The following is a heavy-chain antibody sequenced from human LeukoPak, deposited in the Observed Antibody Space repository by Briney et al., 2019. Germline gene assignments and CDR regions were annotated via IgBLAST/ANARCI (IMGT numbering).Heavy chain of an antibody. J-gene: IGHJ4*02. V-gene: IGHV3-15*01. Sequence: GGSLRLSCAASGFTFSNAWMSWVRQAPGKGLEWFGRIKGKTDGGTTDYAAHVKGRFTISRDDSKNTLYLQMTSLKTEDTAVYYCTTGSRDVVALGYWGQGTLVTVSS. CDR2: IKGKTDGGTT. CDR3: TTGSRDVVALGY. CDR1: GFTFSNAW. D-gene: IGHD2-2*01.